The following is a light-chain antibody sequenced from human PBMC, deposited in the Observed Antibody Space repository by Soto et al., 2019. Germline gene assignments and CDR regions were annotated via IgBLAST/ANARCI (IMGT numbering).Light chain of an antibody. CDR1: PGISNH. V-gene: IGKV1-9*01. CDR2: GAS. Sequence: DIQLTQSPSFLSASVGDRVTITCRASPGISNHFAWYQQNPGKAPTLLIYGASTLQGGVRSRISGSISATAFSLTMSSLQTYDFETYYGQHSYSYSFTFGTGT. CDR3: QHSYSYSFT. J-gene: IGKJ3*01.